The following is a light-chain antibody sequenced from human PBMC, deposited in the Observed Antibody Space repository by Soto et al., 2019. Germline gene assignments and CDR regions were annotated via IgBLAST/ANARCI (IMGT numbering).Light chain of an antibody. CDR3: GSWDSRLSAYV. CDR1: SSNIGGNS. CDR2: DDN. J-gene: IGLJ1*01. Sequence: QSVMTQPPSVSAAPGPEVTISRSGSSSNIGGNSVSWYQQLPGTAPKLLIYDDNKRPSGIPDRFSGSKSGTSATLGITGFQTGDEADYYCGSWDSRLSAYVFGTGTKLTVL. V-gene: IGLV1-51*01.